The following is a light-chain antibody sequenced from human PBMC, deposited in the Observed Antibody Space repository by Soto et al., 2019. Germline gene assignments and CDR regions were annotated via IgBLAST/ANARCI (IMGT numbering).Light chain of an antibody. J-gene: IGKJ1*01. CDR3: QQYNNWPQT. CDR1: QTVNNN. V-gene: IGKV3-15*01. Sequence: VMTRAPATLSVSPGERATISYRASQTVNNNVAWYQLKDGQVPRLLIYGASTRATDIPARFSGSGSGTEFTLTISSLQSEELAEYHCQQYNNWPQTVGQGTKVDI. CDR2: GAS.